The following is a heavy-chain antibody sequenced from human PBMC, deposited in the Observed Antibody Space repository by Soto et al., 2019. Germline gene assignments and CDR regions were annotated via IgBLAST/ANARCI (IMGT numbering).Heavy chain of an antibody. CDR2: ISPSGSNT. CDR1: GLTFNSQS. CDR3: VSWVSAHFDY. D-gene: IGHD3-16*01. Sequence: GGSLRLSCTASGLTFNSQSISWVRQAAGTGLEWVSTISPSGSNTHYADSVKGRFTISRDNSRNRLDLQMSSLRAADTALYYCVSWVSAHFDYWGQGTPVTVSS. J-gene: IGHJ4*02. V-gene: IGHV3-23*05.